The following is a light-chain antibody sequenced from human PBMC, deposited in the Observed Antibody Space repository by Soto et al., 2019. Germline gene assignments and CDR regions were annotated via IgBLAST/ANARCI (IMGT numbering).Light chain of an antibody. Sequence: QSALTQPASVSGSPGQSITISCSGSSSDVGAYNYVSWYQQHPGRAHKLIIYEVTNRPSGISDRFSGSKSGNTASLTISGLQAEDEADYYCNSYTSSSSVVFGGGTKVTVL. J-gene: IGLJ2*01. CDR2: EVT. V-gene: IGLV2-14*01. CDR3: NSYTSSSSVV. CDR1: SSDVGAYNY.